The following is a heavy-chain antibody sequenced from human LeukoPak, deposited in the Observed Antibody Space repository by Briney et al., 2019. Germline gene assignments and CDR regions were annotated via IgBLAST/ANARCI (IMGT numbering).Heavy chain of an antibody. CDR2: ISYDGSNK. J-gene: IGHJ3*02. CDR3: ARDGSGSAPLRAFDI. Sequence: GGSLRLSCAASGFTFSSYAMHWVRQAPGKGLEWVAVISYDGSNKYYADSVKGRFTISRDNSKNTLYLQMNSLRAEDTAVYYCARDGSGSAPLRAFDIWGQGTMVTVSS. D-gene: IGHD1-26*01. V-gene: IGHV3-30-3*01. CDR1: GFTFSSYA.